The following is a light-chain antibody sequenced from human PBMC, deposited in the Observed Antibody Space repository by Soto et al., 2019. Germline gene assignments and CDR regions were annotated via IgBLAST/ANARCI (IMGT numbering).Light chain of an antibody. CDR2: GAS. CDR1: QSVSSSY. J-gene: IGKJ1*01. Sequence: EIVLTQSPGTLSLSPGERATLSCRASQSVSSSYLAWYQQKPGQAPRLLIYGASGRATGIPDRFSGSGSGQDSTLTISRLEPEDFAVYYCQQYGSSPTWTFGQGTKVEIK. V-gene: IGKV3-20*01. CDR3: QQYGSSPTWT.